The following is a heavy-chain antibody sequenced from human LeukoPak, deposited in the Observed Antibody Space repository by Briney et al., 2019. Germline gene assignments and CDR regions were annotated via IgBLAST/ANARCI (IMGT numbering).Heavy chain of an antibody. CDR3: ARASFIGAAGLFDY. Sequence: GGSLRLSSAASGFTVSSNYMNWVRQAPGKGLEWVSVIYSGGTTYYADSVKGRFTISRDNSKNTLYLQMNSLRAEDTAVYYCARASFIGAAGLFDYWGQGTLVTVSS. D-gene: IGHD6-13*01. CDR2: IYSGGTT. V-gene: IGHV3-53*01. J-gene: IGHJ4*02. CDR1: GFTVSSNY.